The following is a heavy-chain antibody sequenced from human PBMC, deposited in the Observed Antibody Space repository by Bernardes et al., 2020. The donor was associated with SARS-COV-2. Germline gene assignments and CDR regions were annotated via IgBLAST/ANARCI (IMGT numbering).Heavy chain of an antibody. J-gene: IGHJ4*02. Sequence: LSLTCAVSGGSISSDDYSWSWIRQPPGKGLEWIGYIYQSGTTYYNPSLKSRVTISLDRSKTHFSLNLSSVTAADTAMYYCARGTLTSRATYYFDYWGQDTLVTVSS. CDR3: ARGTLTSRATYYFDY. CDR2: IYQSGTT. V-gene: IGHV4-30-2*01. CDR1: GGSISSDDYS.